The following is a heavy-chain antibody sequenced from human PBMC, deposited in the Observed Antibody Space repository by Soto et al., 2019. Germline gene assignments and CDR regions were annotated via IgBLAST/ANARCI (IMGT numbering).Heavy chain of an antibody. CDR1: GFSFSSHS. J-gene: IGHJ4*02. V-gene: IGHV3-48*02. D-gene: IGHD2-21*01. CDR3: ARGRGYCGGTNCYLDY. CDR2: ISSSGSTI. Sequence: GGSLRLSCAASGFSFSSHSMKWVRQAPGKGLEWVSYISSSGSTIYYADSVKGRFTISRDNAKNSLYLQMNSLRDDDPAVYYCARGRGYCGGTNCYLDYWGQGALVTVSS.